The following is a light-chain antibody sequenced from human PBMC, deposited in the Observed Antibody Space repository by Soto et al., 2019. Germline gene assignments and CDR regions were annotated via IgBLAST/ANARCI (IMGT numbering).Light chain of an antibody. Sequence: EVVLTQSPGTLSLSPGERATLSCRASQRVSSGYLAWYQQKPGQAPRLLIYGASSRATGIPDRFSGSGSGTDFTLTISRLEPEDFATYYCQQYSSHSTFGQGTKVDIK. CDR2: GAS. CDR1: QRVSSGY. CDR3: QQYSSHST. J-gene: IGKJ1*01. V-gene: IGKV3-20*01.